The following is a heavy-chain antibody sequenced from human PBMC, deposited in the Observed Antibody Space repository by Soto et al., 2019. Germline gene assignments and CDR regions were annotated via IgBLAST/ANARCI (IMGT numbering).Heavy chain of an antibody. CDR1: GFTFSSYA. CDR3: AKVKAYSSGWDGMDV. D-gene: IGHD6-19*01. Sequence: EVQLLESGGGLVQPGESLRLSCAASGFTFSSYAMSWVRQAPGKGLEWVSAISGSGGSTYYADSVKGRFTISRDNSKNTLYVQMSSLRAEDTAVYYCAKVKAYSSGWDGMDVWGQGTTVTVSS. CDR2: ISGSGGST. V-gene: IGHV3-23*01. J-gene: IGHJ6*02.